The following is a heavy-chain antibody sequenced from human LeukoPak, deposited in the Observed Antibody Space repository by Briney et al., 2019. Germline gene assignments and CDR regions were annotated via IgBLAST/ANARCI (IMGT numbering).Heavy chain of an antibody. V-gene: IGHV1-69*02. D-gene: IGHD2-2*02. CDR2: IIPILGIP. CDR3: ARGYCSSTRCYTPWDY. CDR1: GGTFSTSS. J-gene: IGHJ4*02. Sequence: SVKVSCKASGGTFSTSSISWVRQAPGQGLEWMGRIIPILGIPNYAQKFQGRVTITADKSTSTAYMELSSLRSEDTAVYYCARGYCSSTRCYTPWDYWGQGTLVNASS.